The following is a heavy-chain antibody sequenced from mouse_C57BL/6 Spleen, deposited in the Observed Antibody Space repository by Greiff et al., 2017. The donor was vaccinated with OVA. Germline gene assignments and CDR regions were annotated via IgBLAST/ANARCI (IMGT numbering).Heavy chain of an antibody. D-gene: IGHD4-1*01. Sequence: QVHVKQSGAELVKPGASVKLSCKASGYTFTEYTIHWVKQRSGQGLEWIGWFYPGSGSIKYNEKFKDKATLTADKSSSTVYMELSRLTSEDSAVYFCARHESLTGTFAYWGQGTLVTVSA. CDR2: FYPGSGSI. CDR3: ARHESLTGTFAY. J-gene: IGHJ3*01. V-gene: IGHV1-62-2*01. CDR1: GYTFTEYT.